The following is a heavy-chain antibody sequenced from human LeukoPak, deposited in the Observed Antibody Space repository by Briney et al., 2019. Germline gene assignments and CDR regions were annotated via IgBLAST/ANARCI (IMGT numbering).Heavy chain of an antibody. CDR2: ISANNGNT. J-gene: IGHJ5*02. V-gene: IGHV1-18*01. D-gene: IGHD6-13*01. CDR3: ARDGTPYNWFDP. Sequence: ASVKVSCKASGYTFTSYGISWVRQAPGQGFEWMGWISANNGNTNYAQKFQGRVTMTTDTSTSTAYMELRSLRSDGTAVYYCARDGTPYNWFDPWGQGTLVTVSS. CDR1: GYTFTSYG.